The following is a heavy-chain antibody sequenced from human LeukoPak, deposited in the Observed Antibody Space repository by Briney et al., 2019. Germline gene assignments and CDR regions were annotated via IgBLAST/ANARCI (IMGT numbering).Heavy chain of an antibody. V-gene: IGHV1-18*01. CDR2: ISAYNGNT. CDR3: ARDSSLLTGVAIDY. J-gene: IGHJ4*02. Sequence: ASVKVSCKASGYTFTSYGISWVRQAPGQGLEWMGWISAYNGNTNYAQKFRGRVTMTTEASTRTAYMEVRSLRSDDTAVYYCARDSSLLTGVAIDYWGQGTLVTVSS. D-gene: IGHD3-3*01. CDR1: GYTFTSYG.